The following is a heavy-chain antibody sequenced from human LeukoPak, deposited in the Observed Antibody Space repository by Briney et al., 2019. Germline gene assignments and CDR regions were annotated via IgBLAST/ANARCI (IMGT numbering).Heavy chain of an antibody. CDR1: GFTFSDYA. D-gene: IGHD1-1*01. V-gene: IGHV3-48*03. Sequence: GGSLRLSCAASGFTFSDYAMHWVRQAPGKGLEWVSYISSSGSTIYYADSVKGRFTISRDNAKNSLYLQMNSLRAEDTAVYYCASGGLSGNFDYWGQGTLVTVSS. CDR3: ASGGLSGNFDY. J-gene: IGHJ4*02. CDR2: ISSSGSTI.